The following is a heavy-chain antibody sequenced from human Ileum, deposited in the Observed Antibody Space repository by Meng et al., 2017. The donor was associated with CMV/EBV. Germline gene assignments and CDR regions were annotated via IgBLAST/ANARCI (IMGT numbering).Heavy chain of an antibody. V-gene: IGHV3-30*02. Sequence: GGSLRLSCAASGFTFSNYGMHWVRQAAGKGLEWVAFIRFDGSYKYYADSVKGRFTISRDNSKNTLYLQMNSLRAEDTAVYYCAKGGSGSYPTYGMDVRGQGTTVTVSS. J-gene: IGHJ6*02. D-gene: IGHD1-26*01. CDR1: GFTFSNYG. CDR3: AKGGSGSYPTYGMDV. CDR2: IRFDGSYK.